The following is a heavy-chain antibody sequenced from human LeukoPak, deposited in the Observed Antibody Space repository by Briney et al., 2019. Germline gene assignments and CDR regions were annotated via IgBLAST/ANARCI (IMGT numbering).Heavy chain of an antibody. V-gene: IGHV4-61*05. D-gene: IGHD5-18*01. CDR2: IYYSGST. CDR1: GGSISSSSYY. J-gene: IGHJ3*02. CDR3: ATRGYSYALDAFDI. Sequence: SETLSLTCTVSGGSISSSSYYWSWIRQPPGKGLEWIGYIYYSGSTNYNPSLKSRVTISVDTSKNQFSLKLSSVTAADTAVYYCATRGYSYALDAFDIWGQGTMVTVSS.